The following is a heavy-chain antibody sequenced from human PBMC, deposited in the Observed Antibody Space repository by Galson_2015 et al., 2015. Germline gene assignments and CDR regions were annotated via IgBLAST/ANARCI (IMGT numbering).Heavy chain of an antibody. CDR3: ARQILDYDFWSGYYPTNFDY. J-gene: IGHJ4*02. D-gene: IGHD3-3*01. CDR2: ISSTTTYI. Sequence: SLRLSCAASEFTFSSYYMSWVRQAPGKGLEWVSSISSTTTYIYYADSVKGRFTTSRDNAKNSLYLQMNSLGAGDTAVYYCARQILDYDFWSGYYPTNFDYWGQGTLVTVSS. CDR1: EFTFSSYY. V-gene: IGHV3-21*01.